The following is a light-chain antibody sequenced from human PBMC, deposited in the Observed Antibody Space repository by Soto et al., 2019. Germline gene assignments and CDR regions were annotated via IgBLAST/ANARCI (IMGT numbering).Light chain of an antibody. V-gene: IGKV1-39*01. CDR1: QSISSY. J-gene: IGKJ2*01. CDR3: QQSYSTPQYT. CDR2: APS. Sequence: DIQMTQSPSSLSASVGDRVTITCRASQSISSYLNWYQQKPGKAPKLLIYAPSSLQSGVPSRFSGSGSGTDFTLTISSLQPQDFATYYCQQSYSTPQYTFGQGTKLEIK.